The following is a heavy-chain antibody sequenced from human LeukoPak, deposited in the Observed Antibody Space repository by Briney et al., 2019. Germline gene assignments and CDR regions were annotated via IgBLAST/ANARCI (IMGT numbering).Heavy chain of an antibody. J-gene: IGHJ4*02. CDR3: ARNMVRGVIPPGTY. CDR2: INPNSGGT. V-gene: IGHV1-2*02. CDR1: GYTFTGYY. Sequence: GASVKVSCKASGYTFTGYYMHWVRQAPGQGLEWMGWINPNSGGTNCAQKFQGRVTMTRDTSISTAYMELSRLRSDDTAVYYCARNMVRGVIPPGTYWGQGTLVTVSS. D-gene: IGHD3-10*01.